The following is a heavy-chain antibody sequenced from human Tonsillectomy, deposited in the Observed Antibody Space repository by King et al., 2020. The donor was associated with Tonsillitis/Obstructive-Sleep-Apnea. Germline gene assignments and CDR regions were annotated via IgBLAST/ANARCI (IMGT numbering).Heavy chain of an antibody. CDR1: GGSISSYY. V-gene: IGHV4-59*01. CDR2: IFYNGCT. CDR3: ARDHCSSTSCYGNYYYMDV. J-gene: IGHJ6*03. D-gene: IGHD2-2*01. Sequence: QLQESCPGLVKPSETLSLTCTVSGGSISSYYWSWIRHPPWKVREWLGYIFYNGCTNYNPSLKSLVTISVYTSKNQFSLKLSFVTAADTAVYYCARDHCSSTSCYGNYYYMDVWGKGTTVTVSS.